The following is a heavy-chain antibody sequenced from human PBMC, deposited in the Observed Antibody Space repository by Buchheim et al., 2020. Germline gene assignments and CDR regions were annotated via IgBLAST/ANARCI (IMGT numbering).Heavy chain of an antibody. CDR3: ARVGSAAYSYYYGMDV. J-gene: IGHJ6*02. CDR2: IYYSGST. Sequence: QVQLQESGPGLVKPSQTLSLTCTVSGGSISSGGYYWSWIRQHPGKGLEWIGYIYYSGSTYYNPSLKSRVTISVDTSKNKFPPRLSSVTAADTAVYYCARVGSAAYSYYYGMDVWGQGTT. CDR1: GGSISSGGYY. D-gene: IGHD6-13*01. V-gene: IGHV4-31*03.